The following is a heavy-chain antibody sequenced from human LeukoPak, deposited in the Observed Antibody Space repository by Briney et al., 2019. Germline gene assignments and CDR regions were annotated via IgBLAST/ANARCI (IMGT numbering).Heavy chain of an antibody. CDR1: GYTLTDLS. CDR3: ATVRRAPDYLDY. Sequence: ASVKVSCKVSGYTLTDLSMHWVRQAPGKGLEWMGGFDPEDGETIYAQKFQGRVTMTEDTSTDTAYMELSSLRSEDTAVYYCATVRRAPDYLDYWGQGTLVTVSS. J-gene: IGHJ4*02. V-gene: IGHV1-24*01. CDR2: FDPEDGET.